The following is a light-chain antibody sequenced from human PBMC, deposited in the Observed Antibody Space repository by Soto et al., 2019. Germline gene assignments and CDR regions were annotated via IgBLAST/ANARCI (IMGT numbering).Light chain of an antibody. CDR1: QSVSGN. CDR3: QQYYNWLIT. Sequence: EMVMTQSPATLSVSPGERATLSCRASQSVSGNLAWYQQKPGQAPRLLIYGASTRATVIPARFSGSGSGTEFTLTISSPQSEDFAVYYCQQYYNWLITFGQGTQLEIK. CDR2: GAS. J-gene: IGKJ5*01. V-gene: IGKV3-15*01.